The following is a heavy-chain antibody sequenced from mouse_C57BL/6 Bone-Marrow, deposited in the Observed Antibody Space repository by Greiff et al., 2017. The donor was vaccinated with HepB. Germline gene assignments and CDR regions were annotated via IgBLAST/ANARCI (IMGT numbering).Heavy chain of an antibody. V-gene: IGHV3-5*01. Sequence: EVKVEESGPGLVKPSQTVFLTCTVTGISITTGNYRWSWIRQFPGNKLEWIGYIYYSGTITYNPSLTSRTTITRDTPKNQFFLEMNSLTAEDTATDYCARDYDGYAMDYWGQGTSVTVSS. CDR2: IYYSGTI. CDR3: ARDYDGYAMDY. J-gene: IGHJ4*01. CDR1: GISITTGNYR. D-gene: IGHD2-12*01.